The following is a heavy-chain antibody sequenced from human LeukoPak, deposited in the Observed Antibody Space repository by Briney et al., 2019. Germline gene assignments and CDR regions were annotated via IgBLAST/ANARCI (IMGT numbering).Heavy chain of an antibody. CDR1: GESFSGYY. Sequence: SETLSLTCVVYGESFSGYYWTWIRQPPGKGLEWIGEIIDTGSTKYNSSLKSRVTISVDTSKNEFSLNLTSVTAADTAIYYCARNVAWGDIWGQGTMVTVSS. V-gene: IGHV4-34*12. J-gene: IGHJ3*02. CDR2: IIDTGST. CDR3: ARNVAWGDI. D-gene: IGHD3-16*01.